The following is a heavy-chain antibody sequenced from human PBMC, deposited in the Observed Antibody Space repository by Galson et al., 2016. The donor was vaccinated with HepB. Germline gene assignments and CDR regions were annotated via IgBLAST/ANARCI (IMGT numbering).Heavy chain of an antibody. J-gene: IGHJ1*01. V-gene: IGHV5-51*01. Sequence: QSGAEVKKPGESLKISCKGSGYSFTNYWIAWVRQMPGQGLEWMGIVYHGDSDTTYSPSFQGQVTISADKSISTAYLQWSSRKASDTGIYYCARGGDYGQYFQHWGQGTLVTVSS. CDR1: GYSFTNYW. D-gene: IGHD4-17*01. CDR3: ARGGDYGQYFQH. CDR2: VYHGDSDT.